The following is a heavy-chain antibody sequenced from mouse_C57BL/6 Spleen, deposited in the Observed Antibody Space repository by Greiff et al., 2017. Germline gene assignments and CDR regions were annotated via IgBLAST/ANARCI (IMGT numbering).Heavy chain of an antibody. CDR2: INPNNGGT. Sequence: VQLQQSGPELVKPGASVKMSCKASGYTFTDYNMHWVKQSHGKSLEWIGYINPNNGGTSYNQKFKGTATLTVNKSSSTAYMELRSLTSEDSAVYDCARESPLFDYWGQGTTLTVSS. CDR3: ARESPLFDY. CDR1: GYTFTDYN. V-gene: IGHV1-22*01. J-gene: IGHJ2*01.